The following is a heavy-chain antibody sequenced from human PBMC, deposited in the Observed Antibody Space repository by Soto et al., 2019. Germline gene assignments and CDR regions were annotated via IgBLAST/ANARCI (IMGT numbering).Heavy chain of an antibody. CDR3: ARSYDFWSGYYPPFDY. Sequence: GASVKVSCKASGGTFSSYAISWVRQAPGQGLEWMGGIIPIFGTANYAQKFQGRVTITADESTSTAYMELSSLRSEDTAVYYCARSYDFWSGYYPPFDYWGQGTLVTAPQ. J-gene: IGHJ4*02. D-gene: IGHD3-3*01. CDR2: IIPIFGTA. CDR1: GGTFSSYA. V-gene: IGHV1-69*13.